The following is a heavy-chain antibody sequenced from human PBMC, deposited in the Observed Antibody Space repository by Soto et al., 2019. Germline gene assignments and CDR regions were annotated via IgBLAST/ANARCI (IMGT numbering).Heavy chain of an antibody. V-gene: IGHV1-46*01. CDR3: AKDRSDFAWYRSDPFDP. CDR1: GYTFTSCY. Sequence: ASVKVSCKASGYTFTSCYIHWVRQAPGQGLEWMGIVNPNGGTTSYPQKFQGRVTMTSDTSTSTVYMELNSLRPEDTAVYYCAKDRSDFAWYRSDPFDPWGQGTMVTVSS. J-gene: IGHJ3*01. D-gene: IGHD3-9*01. CDR2: VNPNGGTT.